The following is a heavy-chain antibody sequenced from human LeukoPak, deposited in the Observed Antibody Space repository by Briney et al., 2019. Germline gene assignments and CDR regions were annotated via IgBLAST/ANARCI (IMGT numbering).Heavy chain of an antibody. D-gene: IGHD1-20*01. CDR3: ARHSNWNGGVDWFDP. Sequence: PSETLSLTCTVSGGSISSGDSYWSWIRQPPGKGLEWIGYMYSSGSTYYNPSLKSRVTLSVDTSKNHFSLKLSSVTAADTAVYYCARHSNWNGGVDWFDPWGQGTQVTVSS. J-gene: IGHJ5*02. CDR2: MYSSGST. CDR1: GGSISSGDSY. V-gene: IGHV4-30-4*02.